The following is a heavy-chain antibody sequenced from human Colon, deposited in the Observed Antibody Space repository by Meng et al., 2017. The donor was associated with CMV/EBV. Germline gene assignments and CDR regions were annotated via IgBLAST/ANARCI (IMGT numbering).Heavy chain of an antibody. V-gene: IGHV3-74*01. J-gene: IGHJ5*02. D-gene: IGHD3-10*01. CDR2: IDSDGSSI. CDR3: ARDGSGSYNPIDT. CDR1: GFTFSDHY. Sequence: GGSLRLSCVGSGFTFSDHYMNWVRQAPGKGLVWVSHIDSDGSSISYADSVKGRFTISRDNAKNMLYLQINILRAEDTAVYYCARDGSGSYNPIDTWGQGTLVTVSS.